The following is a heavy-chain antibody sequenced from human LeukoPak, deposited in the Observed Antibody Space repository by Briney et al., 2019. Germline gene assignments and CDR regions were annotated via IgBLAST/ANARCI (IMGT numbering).Heavy chain of an antibody. Sequence: GGSLRLSCAPPGFTFTGYAMCWVPETPGRGVGWVSAISGSGGSTYYADSVKGRFTISRDNSKNTLYLQMNSLRAEDTAVYYCAKGMYYDSSGYPNWGQGTLVTVSS. CDR2: ISGSGGST. D-gene: IGHD3-22*01. V-gene: IGHV3-23*01. J-gene: IGHJ4*02. CDR1: GFTFTGYA. CDR3: AKGMYYDSSGYPN.